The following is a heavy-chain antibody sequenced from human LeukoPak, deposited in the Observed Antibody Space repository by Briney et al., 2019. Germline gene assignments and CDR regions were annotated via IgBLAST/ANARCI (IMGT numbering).Heavy chain of an antibody. D-gene: IGHD2-15*01. Sequence: GGSLRLSCVASGFTFSSYSMNWVRQAPGKGLEWVSSISSFGSYIYYADSVKGRFTISRDNAKNSLYLQMNSLRAEDTAVYYCAKAKLRYCSGGSCYTPFDYWGQGTLVTVSS. J-gene: IGHJ4*02. CDR3: AKAKLRYCSGGSCYTPFDY. CDR1: GFTFSSYS. V-gene: IGHV3-21*01. CDR2: ISSFGSYI.